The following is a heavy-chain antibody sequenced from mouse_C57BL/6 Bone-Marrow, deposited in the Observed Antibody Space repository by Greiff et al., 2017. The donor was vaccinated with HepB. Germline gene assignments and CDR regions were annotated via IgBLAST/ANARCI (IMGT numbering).Heavy chain of an antibody. D-gene: IGHD2-3*01. V-gene: IGHV8-8*01. CDR3: ARIAEWLLHAMDY. CDR2: IWWDDDK. Sequence: QVTLKESGPGILQPSQTLSLTCSFSGFSLSTFGMGVGWIRQPSGKGLEWLAHIWWDDDKYYNPALKSRLTISKDTSKNQVFLKISNVVTADTATDYCARIAEWLLHAMDYWGQGTSVTVSS. CDR1: GFSLSTFGMG. J-gene: IGHJ4*01.